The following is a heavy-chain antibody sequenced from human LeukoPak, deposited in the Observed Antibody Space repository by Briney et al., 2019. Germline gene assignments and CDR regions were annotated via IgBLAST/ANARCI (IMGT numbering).Heavy chain of an antibody. CDR1: GFTLSAHW. CDR2: IKEDGSEK. Sequence: PGGSLRLSCAASGFTLSAHWMSWVRQAPGKGLEWVANIKEDGSEKYYVDSVKGRFTISRDIAKNSQYLQMNSLRAEDTAVYYCARDLYSQYWGQGTLVTVSS. J-gene: IGHJ4*02. V-gene: IGHV3-7*01. CDR3: ARDLYSQY. D-gene: IGHD2-21*01.